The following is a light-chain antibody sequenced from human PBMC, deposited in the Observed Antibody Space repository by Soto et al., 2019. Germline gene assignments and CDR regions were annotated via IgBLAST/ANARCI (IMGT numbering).Light chain of an antibody. CDR3: QQLNSYPIT. CDR1: QGISSY. CDR2: VAT. V-gene: IGKV1-9*01. J-gene: IGKJ5*01. Sequence: DIQLTQSPSFLSASVGDRVTITCRASQGISSYLAWYQQKPGKAPKLLIYVATTLQSGVPSRFSGSGSGTEFTLTISSLQPEDCATYYCQQLNSYPITCGQGTRRAIK.